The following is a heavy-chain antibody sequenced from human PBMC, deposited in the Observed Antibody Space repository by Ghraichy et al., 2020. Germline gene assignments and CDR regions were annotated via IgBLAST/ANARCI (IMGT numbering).Heavy chain of an antibody. J-gene: IGHJ4*02. Sequence: GGSLRLSCAASGFTFSSYSMNWVRQAQGKGLEWVSYTSRSSSTIYYTDSVKGRFTISRDNAKNSLYLQMNSLRAEDTAVYYCARDGSAFDYWGQGTLVTVSS. D-gene: IGHD3-10*01. CDR1: GFTFSSYS. CDR2: TSRSSSTI. CDR3: ARDGSAFDY. V-gene: IGHV3-48*01.